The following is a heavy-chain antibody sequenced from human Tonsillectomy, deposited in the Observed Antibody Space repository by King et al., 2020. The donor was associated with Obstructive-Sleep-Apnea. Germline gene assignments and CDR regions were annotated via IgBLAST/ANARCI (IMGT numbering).Heavy chain of an antibody. V-gene: IGHV3-30*18. CDR3: AKTTSWNSLSVLDY. D-gene: IGHD1-7*01. Sequence: VQLVESGGGVVQPGRSLRLSCAASGFSFSSYGMYWVRQAPGKGLEWVAVLSFDGDNKYYADSMKGRFTISRDNSKNTLYLQMNSLRAEDTAVYYCAKTTSWNSLSVLDYWGQGTLVTVSS. CDR1: GFSFSSYG. CDR2: LSFDGDNK. J-gene: IGHJ4*02.